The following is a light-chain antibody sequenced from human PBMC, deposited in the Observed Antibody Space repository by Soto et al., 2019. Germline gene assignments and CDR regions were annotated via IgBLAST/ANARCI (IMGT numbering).Light chain of an antibody. J-gene: IGLJ1*01. CDR3: CSYAGSSGYV. CDR1: SSDVGSYNL. V-gene: IGLV2-23*01. CDR2: EGS. Sequence: QSALTQPASVSGSPGPSITISCTGTSSDVGSYNLVSWYQQHPGKAPKLMIYEGSKRPSGVSNRFSGSKSGNTASLTISGLQAEDEADYYCCSYAGSSGYVFGTGTKVTVL.